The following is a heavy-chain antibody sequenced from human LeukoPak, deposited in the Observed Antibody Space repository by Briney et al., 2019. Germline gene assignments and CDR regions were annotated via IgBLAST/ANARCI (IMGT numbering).Heavy chain of an antibody. D-gene: IGHD3-3*01. Sequence: ASVKVSCKTSGYSFTDYYIHWVRPAPGQGLERMGWINTKSGRTCSARKFQGRVTMTRDPSITTVYMDMAWLTSDDTAIYFCARADFIDAGPYLIGPWGQGTLVTVSS. V-gene: IGHV1-2*02. CDR2: INTKSGRT. J-gene: IGHJ5*02. CDR1: GYSFTDYY. CDR3: ARADFIDAGPYLIGP.